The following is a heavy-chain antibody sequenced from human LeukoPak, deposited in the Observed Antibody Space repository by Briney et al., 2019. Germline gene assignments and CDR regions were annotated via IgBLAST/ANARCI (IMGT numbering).Heavy chain of an antibody. Sequence: ASVKVSCKGSGYTFTSHGISWVRQAPGQGLEWMGWISAYNGNTNYAQKLQGRVTMTTDTSTSTVYMELRSLRSDDTAVYYCARDGRGIVQNWFDPWGQGTLVTVSS. V-gene: IGHV1-18*01. CDR1: GYTFTSHG. CDR3: ARDGRGIVQNWFDP. CDR2: ISAYNGNT. D-gene: IGHD1-26*01. J-gene: IGHJ5*02.